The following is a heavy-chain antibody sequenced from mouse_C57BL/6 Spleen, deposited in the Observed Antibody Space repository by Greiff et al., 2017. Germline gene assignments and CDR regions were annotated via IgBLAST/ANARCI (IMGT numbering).Heavy chain of an antibody. CDR3: ASPGTSHGYAMDY. CDR1: GYSITSGYY. Sequence: EVKLMESGPGLVKPSQSLSLTCSVTGYSITSGYYWNWIRQFPGNKLEWMGYISYDGSNNYNPSLKNRISITRDTSKNQFFLKLNSVTTEDTATYYCASPGTSHGYAMDYWGQGTSVTVSS. D-gene: IGHD3-3*01. J-gene: IGHJ4*01. CDR2: ISYDGSN. V-gene: IGHV3-6*01.